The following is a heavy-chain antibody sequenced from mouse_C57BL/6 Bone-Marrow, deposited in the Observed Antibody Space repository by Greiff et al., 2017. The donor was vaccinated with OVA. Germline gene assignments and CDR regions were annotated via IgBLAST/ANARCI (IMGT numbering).Heavy chain of an antibody. CDR2: ISNGGGST. J-gene: IGHJ1*03. D-gene: IGHD1-2*01. CDR3: ARRPITTDWYFDV. Sequence: EVQRVESGGGLVQPGGSLKLSCAASGFTFSDYYMYWVRQTPEKRLEWVAYISNGGGSTYYPDTVKGRFTISRDNAKNTLYLQMSRLKSEDTAMYYCARRPITTDWYFDVWGTGTTVTVSS. CDR1: GFTFSDYY. V-gene: IGHV5-12*01.